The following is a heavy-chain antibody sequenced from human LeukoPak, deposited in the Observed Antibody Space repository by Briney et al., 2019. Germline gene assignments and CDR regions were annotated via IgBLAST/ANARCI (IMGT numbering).Heavy chain of an antibody. CDR2: VSHSGSS. J-gene: IGHJ5*02. CDR1: GGPFRGFF. D-gene: IGHD4-23*01. Sequence: TSETLSLTCAVYGGPFRGFFWSWIRQAPGKGLEWIGEVSHSGSSNYNPSLKSRINISLDTPKGQCSLRLTSVTAAETAVYYCARGIFYGGRNQYIWLDLWGQGTLVTVSS. CDR3: ARGIFYGGRNQYIWLDL. V-gene: IGHV4-34*01.